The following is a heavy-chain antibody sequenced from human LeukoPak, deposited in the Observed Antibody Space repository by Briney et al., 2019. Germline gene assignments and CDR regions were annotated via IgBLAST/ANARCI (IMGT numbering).Heavy chain of an antibody. CDR1: GGSFSGYY. D-gene: IGHD3-9*01. CDR3: ARGDILTGYYN. J-gene: IGHJ4*02. CDR2: INHSGST. V-gene: IGHV4-34*01. Sequence: PSETLSLTCAVYGGSFSGYYWSWIRQPPGKGLEWIGEINHSGSTNYNPSLKSRVTISVDTSKNQFSLKLSSVTAADTAVYYCARGDILTGYYNWGQGTLVTVSS.